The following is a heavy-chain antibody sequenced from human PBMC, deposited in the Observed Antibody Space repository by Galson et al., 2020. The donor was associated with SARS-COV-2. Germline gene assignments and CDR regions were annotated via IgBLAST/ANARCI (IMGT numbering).Heavy chain of an antibody. CDR1: GGSISSYY. CDR3: ARSRDYDFWSGYSQVGWWYFDL. V-gene: IGHV4-59*01. D-gene: IGHD3-3*01. CDR2: IHYSGST. J-gene: IGHJ2*01. Sequence: SETLSLTCTVSGGSISSYYWSWIRQPPGKGLEWIGYIHYSGSTNYHPSLKSRVTISVDTSKNQFSLKLSSVTAADTAVYYCARSRDYDFWSGYSQVGWWYFDLWGRGTLVTVSS.